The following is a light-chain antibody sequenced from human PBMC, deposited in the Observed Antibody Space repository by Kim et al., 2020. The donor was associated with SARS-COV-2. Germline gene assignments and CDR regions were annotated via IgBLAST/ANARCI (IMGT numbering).Light chain of an antibody. CDR2: DVS. CDR1: SSDVGGDNS. V-gene: IGLV2-14*03. Sequence: GQSITISCTGTSSDVGGDNSVSWYQQYPGKAPKVMIFDVSNRPSGISSRFSGSKSGNTAYLTISGLQADDEADYCCSSYTNTGTWVFGGGTQLTVL. J-gene: IGLJ3*02. CDR3: SSYTNTGTWV.